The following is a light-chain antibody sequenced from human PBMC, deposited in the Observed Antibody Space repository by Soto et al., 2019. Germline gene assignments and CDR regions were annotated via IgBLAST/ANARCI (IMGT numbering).Light chain of an antibody. CDR1: QSVNNN. J-gene: IGKJ4*01. Sequence: ETLMTQSPATLSVSPGERATLSCRASQSVNNNLAWYQQKLGQAPRVLIYGASTRATGVPARFSGSRSGPEFTLTINSLQSEDFAIYYCQRYNNWPLTFGGGTKVDIK. V-gene: IGKV3-15*01. CDR2: GAS. CDR3: QRYNNWPLT.